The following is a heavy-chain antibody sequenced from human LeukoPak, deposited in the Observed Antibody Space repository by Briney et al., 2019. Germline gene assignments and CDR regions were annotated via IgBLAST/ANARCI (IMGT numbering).Heavy chain of an antibody. CDR3: ARVLGDGDYGGTGNWFDP. CDR2: IYHSGST. J-gene: IGHJ5*02. V-gene: IGHV4-31*03. D-gene: IGHD4-23*01. Sequence: PSQTLSLTCTVSGASISSGNFYWSWIRQHPGKGLEWIGYIYHSGSTSHNLSLKSRVTISVDMSKKQISLQLSSATAADTAMYYCARVLGDGDYGGTGNWFDPWGQGTLVTVSS. CDR1: GASISSGNFY.